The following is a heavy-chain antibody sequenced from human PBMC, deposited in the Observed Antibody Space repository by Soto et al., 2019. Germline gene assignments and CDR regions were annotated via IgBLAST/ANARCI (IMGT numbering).Heavy chain of an antibody. D-gene: IGHD2-21*02. CDR3: ARGGDWKFDY. CDR1: GDSISSDKW. J-gene: IGHJ4*02. V-gene: IGHV4-4*02. Sequence: QVQLQESGPGLVKPSGTRSLTCAVSGDSISSDKWWSWVRQPPGKGLEWIGEIYHSGRTNCNPSLKSRVTISVEKSKNQFSLELSSMTAADTAVYYCARGGDWKFDYWGQGSLVTVSS. CDR2: IYHSGRT.